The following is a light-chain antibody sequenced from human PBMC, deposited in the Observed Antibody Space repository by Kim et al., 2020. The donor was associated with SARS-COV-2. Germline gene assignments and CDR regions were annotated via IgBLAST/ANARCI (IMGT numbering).Light chain of an antibody. CDR1: QSVSTNY. V-gene: IGKV3-20*01. CDR3: QQYSSLPRT. J-gene: IGKJ1*01. Sequence: EIELTQSPGTLSLSPGERATLSCRASQSVSTNYLAWYQQKPGQAPRLLIYGSSRRATGIPDRFSGSGSGTDFTLTISRLEPEDFAMYYCQQYSSLPRTFGQGTKVDIK. CDR2: GSS.